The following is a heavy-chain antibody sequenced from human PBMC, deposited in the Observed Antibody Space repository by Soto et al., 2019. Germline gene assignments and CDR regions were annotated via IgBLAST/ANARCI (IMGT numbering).Heavy chain of an antibody. J-gene: IGHJ6*02. Sequence: GESLKISCNGSGYSFTSYWIGWVRQMPGKGLEWMGIIYPGDSDTRYSPSFQGQVTISADKSISTAYLQWSSLKASDTAMYYCARERRITIFGVASGYYYGMDVWGQGTTVTVS. V-gene: IGHV5-51*01. CDR1: GYSFTSYW. D-gene: IGHD3-3*01. CDR2: IYPGDSDT. CDR3: ARERRITIFGVASGYYYGMDV.